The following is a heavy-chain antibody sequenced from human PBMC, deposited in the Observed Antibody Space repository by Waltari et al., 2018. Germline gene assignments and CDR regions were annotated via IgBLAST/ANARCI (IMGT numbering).Heavy chain of an antibody. D-gene: IGHD2-21*02. CDR2: IYPGDSDT. CDR3: ARQSVTGLLYFEF. CDR1: GYSFTTYW. Sequence: EVQLVQSGAEVKKPGESLKISCKGSGYSFTTYWIGWVAHMPGKGLEWMGIIYPGDSDTRYTPSFQGQVTISIDKSINTAYLQWSSLKASDTAMYYCARQSVTGLLYFEFWGQGTLVTVSS. V-gene: IGHV5-51*01. J-gene: IGHJ4*02.